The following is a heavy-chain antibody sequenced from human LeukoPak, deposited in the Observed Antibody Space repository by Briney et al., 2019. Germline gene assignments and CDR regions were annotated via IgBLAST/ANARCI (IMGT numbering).Heavy chain of an antibody. V-gene: IGHV4-4*07. CDR1: GGSISSYY. J-gene: IGHJ4*02. D-gene: IGHD3-22*01. CDR2: IYTSGST. Sequence: SETLSLTCTVSGGSISSYYWSWIRQPAGKGLEWIGRIYTSGSTNYNPSLKSRVTMSVGTSKNQFSLKLSSVTAADTAVYYCARDRYYYDSSGYDPYFDYWGQGTLVTVSS. CDR3: ARDRYYYDSSGYDPYFDY.